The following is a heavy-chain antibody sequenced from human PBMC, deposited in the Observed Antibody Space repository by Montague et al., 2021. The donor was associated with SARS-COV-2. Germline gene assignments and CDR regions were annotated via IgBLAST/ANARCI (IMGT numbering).Heavy chain of an antibody. D-gene: IGHD3-3*01. V-gene: IGHV3-48*03. CDR3: ARGGTYYDFWSGYYNYYYGMDV. Sequence: SLRLSCAASGFTFSSYEMNWVRQAPGEGLEWVSYISSSGSTIYYADSVKGRFTISRDNAKNSLYLQMNRLRAEDTAVYYCARGGTYYDFWSGYYNYYYGMDVWGQGTTVTVSS. CDR1: GFTFSSYE. CDR2: ISSSGSTI. J-gene: IGHJ6*02.